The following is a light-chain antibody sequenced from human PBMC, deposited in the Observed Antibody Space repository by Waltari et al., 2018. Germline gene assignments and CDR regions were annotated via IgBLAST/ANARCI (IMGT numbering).Light chain of an antibody. J-gene: IGKJ4*01. CDR3: QQNSSWLT. V-gene: IGKV3D-15*01. Sequence: EVVMTQSPATLSLSPGERATLSCSASQSVRSSLAWYQQKPGQAPRPLIYGGSSRATGIPDRFSGSGSGTEFTLTINSLEPEDVAVYYCQQNSSWLTFGGGTKVEIK. CDR2: GGS. CDR1: QSVRSS.